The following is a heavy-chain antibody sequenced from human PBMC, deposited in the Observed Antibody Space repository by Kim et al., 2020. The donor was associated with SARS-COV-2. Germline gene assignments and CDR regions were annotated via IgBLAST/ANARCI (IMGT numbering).Heavy chain of an antibody. J-gene: IGHJ4*02. D-gene: IGHD2-21*02. V-gene: IGHV4-4*02. CDR3: ASGCDFCWFF. CDR1: GDSISSDRW. Sequence: SETLSLTCDVSGDSISSDRWWWSWARQPPGKGLEWIGEVYHNGRTKYNPSLESRVTISLDKSKNQYSLKMTSVTAADTAVYYCASGCDFCWFFWGQGSLV. CDR2: VYHNGRT.